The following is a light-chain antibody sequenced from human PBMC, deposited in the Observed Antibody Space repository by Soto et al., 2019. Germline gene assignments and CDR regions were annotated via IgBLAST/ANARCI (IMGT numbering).Light chain of an antibody. V-gene: IGKV3-11*01. J-gene: IGKJ5*01. CDR3: QQYSDLPMT. CDR1: QSVGSS. CDR2: AAS. Sequence: EIVLTQSPATLSLSPGERATLSCRASQSVGSSLAWYQQKLGQAPRLLTYAASDRATGIPGRFSGSASGTDFTLTISRLEPEDFAVYFCQQYSDLPMTFGQGTRLEIK.